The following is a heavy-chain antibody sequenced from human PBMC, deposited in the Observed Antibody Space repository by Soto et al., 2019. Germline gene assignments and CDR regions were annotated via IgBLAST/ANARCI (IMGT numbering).Heavy chain of an antibody. J-gene: IGHJ6*02. Sequence: GGSLRLSCAASGFTFSSYAMHWVRQAPGKGLEWVAVISYDGSNKFYVDSVKGRFSISRDNSKSTMYLQMNSLRADDTAMYYCAKDRAYDFWSGYPSFDYSYYGMDVWGQGTTVTVSS. V-gene: IGHV3-30*04. CDR1: GFTFSSYA. CDR3: AKDRAYDFWSGYPSFDYSYYGMDV. D-gene: IGHD3-3*01. CDR2: ISYDGSNK.